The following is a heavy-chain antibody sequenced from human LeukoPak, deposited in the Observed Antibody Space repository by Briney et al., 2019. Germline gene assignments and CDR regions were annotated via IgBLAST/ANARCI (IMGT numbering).Heavy chain of an antibody. CDR1: GGTFSSYA. CDR3: AREGDYHESSYYYGMDV. D-gene: IGHD4-17*01. CDR2: IIPIFGTA. V-gene: IGHV1-69*13. J-gene: IGHJ6*02. Sequence: ASVKVSCKASGGTFSSYAISWVRQAPGQGLEWMGGIIPIFGTANYAQKFQGRVTITADESTSTAYMELSSLRSEDTAVYYCAREGDYHESSYYYGMDVWGQGTTVTVSS.